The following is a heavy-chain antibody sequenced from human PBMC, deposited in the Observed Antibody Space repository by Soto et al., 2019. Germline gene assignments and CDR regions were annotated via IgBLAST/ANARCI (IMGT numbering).Heavy chain of an antibody. Sequence: ASVKVSCKASGGTFSSYAISWVRRAPGQGLEWMGGIIPIFGTANYAQKFQGRVTITADESTSTAYMELSSLRSEDTAVYYCAREGGGYDLQGPFDYWGQGTLVTVSS. D-gene: IGHD5-12*01. CDR3: AREGGGYDLQGPFDY. V-gene: IGHV1-69*13. J-gene: IGHJ4*02. CDR2: IIPIFGTA. CDR1: GGTFSSYA.